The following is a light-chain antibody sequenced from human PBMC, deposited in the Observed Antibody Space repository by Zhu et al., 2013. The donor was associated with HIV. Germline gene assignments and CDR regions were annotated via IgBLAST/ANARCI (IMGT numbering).Light chain of an antibody. J-gene: IGLJ2*01. V-gene: IGLV1-44*01. Sequence: QSVLAQPPSASGTPGQRVTISCSGSSSNIGSNTVNWYQQLPGTAPKLLIFTNNRRPSGVPDRFSGSKSGTSASLAISGLQSEDDADYYCAAWDDSLNVVVFGGGTKLTVL. CDR3: AAWDDSLNVVV. CDR1: SSNIGSNT. CDR2: TNN.